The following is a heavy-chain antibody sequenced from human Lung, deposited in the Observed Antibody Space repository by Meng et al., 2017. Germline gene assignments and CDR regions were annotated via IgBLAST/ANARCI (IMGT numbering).Heavy chain of an antibody. J-gene: IGHJ4*02. CDR2: INAGNGNT. CDR3: ARSKSIAAAGGY. V-gene: IGHV1-3*01. Sequence: QVQLVQSGAEVKKSGASVKAFCKASGYTFTNYAMHWVCQAPGQRLEWMGWINAGNGNTKYSQKFQGRVTITRDTSASTAYMELSSLRSEDTAVYYCARSKSIAAAGGYWGQGTLVTVSS. CDR1: GYTFTNYA. D-gene: IGHD6-13*01.